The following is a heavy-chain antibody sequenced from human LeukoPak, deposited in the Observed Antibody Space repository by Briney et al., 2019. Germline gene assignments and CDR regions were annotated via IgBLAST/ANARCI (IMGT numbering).Heavy chain of an antibody. CDR1: GGSISSYY. Sequence: SETLSLTCTVSGGSISSYYWSWIRQPPGKGLEWIGYIYYSGSTYYNPSLRSRVTISVDTSKNQFSLKLSSVTAADTAVYYCARSSEGRYYYDSSGFSYYYYYMDVWGKGTTVTIS. D-gene: IGHD3-22*01. CDR3: ARSSEGRYYYDSSGFSYYYYYMDV. CDR2: IYYSGST. V-gene: IGHV4-59*01. J-gene: IGHJ6*03.